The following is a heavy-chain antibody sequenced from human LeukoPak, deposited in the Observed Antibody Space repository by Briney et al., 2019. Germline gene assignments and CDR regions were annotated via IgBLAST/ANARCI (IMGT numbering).Heavy chain of an antibody. V-gene: IGHV4-34*01. J-gene: IGHJ4*02. CDR3: ARVGWFLVGY. CDR1: GGSFSGYY. D-gene: IGHD6-19*01. CDR2: INHSGST. Sequence: PSETLSLTCVVYGGSFSGYYWSWIRKPPGMGLEWIGEINHSGSTNYNPSLKSRVTISVDTSKNQFSLKLSSVTAADTAVYYCARVGWFLVGYWGQGALVTVSS.